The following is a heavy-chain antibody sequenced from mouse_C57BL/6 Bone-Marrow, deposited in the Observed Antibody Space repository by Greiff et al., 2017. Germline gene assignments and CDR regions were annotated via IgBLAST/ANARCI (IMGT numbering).Heavy chain of an antibody. CDR3: ARDDSSGYSFAY. Sequence: VQLQQPGAELVRPGSSVKLSCKASGYTFTSYWMHWVKQRPIQGLEWIGNIDPSDSETHYNQKFKDKATLTGDKSSSTAYMQLSSLTSEDSAVYYCARDDSSGYSFAYWGQGTLVTVSA. J-gene: IGHJ3*01. V-gene: IGHV1-52*01. D-gene: IGHD3-2*02. CDR1: GYTFTSYW. CDR2: IDPSDSET.